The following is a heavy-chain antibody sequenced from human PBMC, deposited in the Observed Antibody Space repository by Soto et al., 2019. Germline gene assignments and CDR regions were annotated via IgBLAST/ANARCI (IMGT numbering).Heavy chain of an antibody. CDR2: IYYSGST. J-gene: IGHJ6*02. D-gene: IGHD5-18*01. CDR1: GGSFSGYY. Sequence: SETLSLTCAVYGGSFSGYYWTWIRQPPGTGLEWIGSIYYSGSTYYNPSLKSRVTISVDTSKDQFSLKLSSVTAADTAVYYCARQEGYSHGSGYYGMDVWGQGTTVTVSS. V-gene: IGHV4-34*01. CDR3: ARQEGYSHGSGYYGMDV.